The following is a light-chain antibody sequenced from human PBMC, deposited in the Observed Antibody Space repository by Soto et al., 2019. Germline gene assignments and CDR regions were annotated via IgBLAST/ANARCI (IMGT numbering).Light chain of an antibody. Sequence: QSALTQPPCASGSRGQSVTISCTGTSSDVGAYKYVSWYQQYPGKAPKLMIYEVTKRPSGVPDRFSGSKSGNTASLTVSGLQAEDEADYYCTSYVGNDIWVFGGGTNVTDL. CDR3: TSYVGNDIWV. CDR1: SSDVGAYKY. J-gene: IGLJ3*02. V-gene: IGLV2-8*01. CDR2: EVT.